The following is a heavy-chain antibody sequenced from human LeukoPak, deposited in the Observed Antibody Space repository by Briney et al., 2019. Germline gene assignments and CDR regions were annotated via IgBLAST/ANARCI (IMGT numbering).Heavy chain of an antibody. J-gene: IGHJ3*02. CDR1: GGTFSSYA. V-gene: IGHV1-69*06. CDR3: AREGVPDAFDI. D-gene: IGHD3-10*01. Sequence: SVKVSCKASGGTFSSYAISWVRQAPGQGLEWMGGIIPIFATANYAQKFQGRVTITADKSTSTAYMELSSLRSEDTAVYYCAREGVPDAFDIWGQGTMVTVSS. CDR2: IIPIFATA.